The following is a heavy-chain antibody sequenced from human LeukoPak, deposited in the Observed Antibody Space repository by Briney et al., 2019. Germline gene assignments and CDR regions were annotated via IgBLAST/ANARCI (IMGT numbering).Heavy chain of an antibody. D-gene: IGHD5-18*01. V-gene: IGHV1-46*01. CDR1: GYTFTSYG. CDR3: ARDLFYGAYTAMGYYMDV. Sequence: ASVKVSCKASGYTFTSYGISWVRQAPGQGLEWMGIINPSGGSTSYAQKFQGRVTMTRDMSTSTVYMELSSLRSEDTAVYYCARDLFYGAYTAMGYYMDVWGKGTTVTVSS. CDR2: INPSGGST. J-gene: IGHJ6*03.